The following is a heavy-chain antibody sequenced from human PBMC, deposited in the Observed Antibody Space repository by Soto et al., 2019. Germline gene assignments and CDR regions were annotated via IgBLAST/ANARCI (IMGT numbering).Heavy chain of an antibody. V-gene: IGHV3-30*18. CDR3: AKGRQDAYYYDSSGDFDY. D-gene: IGHD3-22*01. CDR1: GFSFSSYG. CDR2: ISYDGSNK. Sequence: GGSLRLSCAASGFSFSSYGMHWVRQAPGKGLEWVAVISYDGSNKYYADSVKGRFTISRDNSKNTLYLQMNSLRAEDTAVYYCAKGRQDAYYYDSSGDFDYWGQGTLVTVSS. J-gene: IGHJ4*02.